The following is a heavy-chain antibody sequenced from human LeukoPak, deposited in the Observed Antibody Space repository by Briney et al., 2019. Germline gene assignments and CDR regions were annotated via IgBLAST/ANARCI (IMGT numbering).Heavy chain of an antibody. CDR2: IIPIFGTA. Sequence: GASVKVSCKASGGTFSSYAISWVRQAPGQGLEWMGGIIPIFGTANYAQKFQGRVTITADESTSTAYMELSSLRSEDTAVYYCARGGAGDYYGSGSYSHFDYWGQGTLVTVSS. D-gene: IGHD3-10*01. V-gene: IGHV1-69*13. CDR1: GGTFSSYA. J-gene: IGHJ4*02. CDR3: ARGGAGDYYGSGSYSHFDY.